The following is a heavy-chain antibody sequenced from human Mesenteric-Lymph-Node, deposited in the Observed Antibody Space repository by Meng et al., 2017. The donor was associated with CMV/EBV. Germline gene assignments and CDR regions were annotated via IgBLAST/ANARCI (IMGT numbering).Heavy chain of an antibody. CDR2: INHSGST. V-gene: IGHV4-34*01. CDR3: ARDLYYYYEMDV. J-gene: IGHJ6*02. Sequence: SETLSLTCAVYGGSFSGYYWSWIRQPPGKGLEWIGEINHSGSTNYNPSLKSRVTISVDTSKNQFSLKLSSVTAADTAVYYCARDLYYYYEMDVWGQGTTVTVSS. CDR1: GGSFSGYY.